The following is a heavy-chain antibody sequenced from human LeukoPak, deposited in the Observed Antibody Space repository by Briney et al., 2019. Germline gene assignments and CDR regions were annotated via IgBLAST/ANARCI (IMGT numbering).Heavy chain of an antibody. CDR3: ARDSRSSSWHYYYYMDV. Sequence: PSETLSLTCTVSGGSISSYYWSWIRQPAGKGLEWIGRIYTSGSTNYNPSLKSRVTMSVDTSKNQFSLKLSSVTAADTAVYYCARDSRSSSWHYYYYMDVWGKGTTVTVSS. CDR1: GGSISSYY. CDR2: IYTSGST. J-gene: IGHJ6*03. D-gene: IGHD6-13*01. V-gene: IGHV4-4*07.